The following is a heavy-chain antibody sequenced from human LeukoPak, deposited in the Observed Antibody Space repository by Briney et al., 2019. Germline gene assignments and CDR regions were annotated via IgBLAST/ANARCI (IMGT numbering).Heavy chain of an antibody. Sequence: SETLSLTCTVSGGSISTYFWTWIRQPPGKRLEWIGYISNSGTTNYNPSLKSRVTISVDTSKNQFSLKVTSVTAADTAVYYCARHLLTVVTLEEIFDYWGQGALVTVSS. J-gene: IGHJ4*02. CDR2: ISNSGTT. V-gene: IGHV4-59*01. CDR3: ARHLLTVVTLEEIFDY. CDR1: GGSISTYF. D-gene: IGHD4-23*01.